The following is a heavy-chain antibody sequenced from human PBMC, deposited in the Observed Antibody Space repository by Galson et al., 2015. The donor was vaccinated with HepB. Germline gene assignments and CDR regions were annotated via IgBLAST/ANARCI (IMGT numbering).Heavy chain of an antibody. Sequence: SLRLSCAASGFTFSSCWMNWVRQAPGKGLEWVAHINQGGSSKYYVDSVKGRFTISRDNAKDSVYLQLDSLRAEDTAVYYCARRISLVRGIITKPDYYYGMDVWGQGTTVTVAS. V-gene: IGHV3-7*03. D-gene: IGHD3-10*01. J-gene: IGHJ6*02. CDR2: INQGGSSK. CDR3: ARRISLVRGIITKPDYYYGMDV. CDR1: GFTFSSCW.